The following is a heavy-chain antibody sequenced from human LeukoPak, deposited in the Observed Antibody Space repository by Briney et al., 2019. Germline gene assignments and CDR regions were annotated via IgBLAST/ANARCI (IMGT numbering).Heavy chain of an antibody. CDR2: IYDRGST. J-gene: IGHJ4*02. CDR1: GGSISSYY. Sequence: SETLSLTCTVSGGSISSYYWSCIRQPPGKGLEWIGNIYDRGSTKCNPSLKSRVTISVDTSKNQFSLRLSSVTAADTAVYYCARGRTFDNWGQGTLVTVSS. V-gene: IGHV4-59*01. CDR3: ARGRTFDN.